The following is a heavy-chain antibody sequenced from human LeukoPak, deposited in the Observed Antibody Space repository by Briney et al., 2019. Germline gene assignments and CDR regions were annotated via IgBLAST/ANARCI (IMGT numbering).Heavy chain of an antibody. Sequence: PGGSLRLSCEGSAFIFSGHWMNWVRQTPGKGLEWVASIKEDGSERQYVDSVKGRFTISRDNSKNTLYLQMNSLRAEDTAVYYCARVNSDSSGYYWFDYWGQGTLVTVSS. CDR2: IKEDGSER. D-gene: IGHD3-22*01. V-gene: IGHV3-7*01. J-gene: IGHJ4*02. CDR1: AFIFSGHW. CDR3: ARVNSDSSGYYWFDY.